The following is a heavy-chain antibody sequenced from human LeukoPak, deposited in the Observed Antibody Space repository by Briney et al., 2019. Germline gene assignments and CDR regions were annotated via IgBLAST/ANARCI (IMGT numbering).Heavy chain of an antibody. CDR1: GFTFSSYW. Sequence: GGPLRLSCAASGFTFSSYWMHWVRQAPGKGLVWVSRISPDGSTTGRADSVKGRFTTSRDNAKNTLFLQMNSLRAEDTAVYYCTRDFDFSSAIWGQGTLVTVSS. CDR3: TRDFDFSSAI. D-gene: IGHD3-3*01. V-gene: IGHV3-74*01. J-gene: IGHJ4*02. CDR2: ISPDGSTT.